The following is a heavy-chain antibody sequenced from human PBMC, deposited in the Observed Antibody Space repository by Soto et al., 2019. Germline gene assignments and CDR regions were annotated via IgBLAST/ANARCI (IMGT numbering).Heavy chain of an antibody. CDR1: GYTFTSYG. J-gene: IGHJ4*02. Sequence: VASVKVSCKASGYTFTSYGISWVRQAPGQGLEWMGWISAYNGNTNYAQKLQGRVTMTTDTSTSTAYMELRSLRSDDTAVYYCARDPGYRYGYRYFDYWGQGTLVTVSS. CDR2: ISAYNGNT. D-gene: IGHD5-18*01. CDR3: ARDPGYRYGYRYFDY. V-gene: IGHV1-18*04.